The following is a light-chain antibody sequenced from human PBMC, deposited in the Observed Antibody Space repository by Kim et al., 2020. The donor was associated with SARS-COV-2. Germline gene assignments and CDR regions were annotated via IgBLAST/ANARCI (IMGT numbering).Light chain of an antibody. CDR2: GKN. Sequence: ALGQTVRITCQGDSLRSYYATWYQQKTGQAPIVVIYGKNNRPSGIPDRFSGSSSGDTASLTITGTQAGDEADYYCNSRGSNDNVLFGGGTKLTVL. CDR1: SLRSYY. V-gene: IGLV3-19*01. CDR3: NSRGSNDNVL. J-gene: IGLJ2*01.